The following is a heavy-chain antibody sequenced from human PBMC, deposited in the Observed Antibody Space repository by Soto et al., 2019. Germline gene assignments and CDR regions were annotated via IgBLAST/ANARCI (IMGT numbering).Heavy chain of an antibody. V-gene: IGHV3-48*02. D-gene: IGHD1-26*01. CDR2: ITASSNVI. CDR1: GFTFSTYN. Sequence: EVQLVESGGGLVQPGGSLRLSCSASGFTFSTYNMNWVRQAPGKGLEWVSYITASSNVIYYADSVRGRFTISRDNAKNSMYLQMNSLRDEDTAVYYCVESCMHVWGQGTTVTVSS. CDR3: VESCMHV. J-gene: IGHJ6*02.